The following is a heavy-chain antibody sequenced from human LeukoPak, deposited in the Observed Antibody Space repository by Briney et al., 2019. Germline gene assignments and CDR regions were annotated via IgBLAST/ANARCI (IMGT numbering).Heavy chain of an antibody. CDR1: GYTFTSYG. J-gene: IGHJ4*02. D-gene: IGHD3-22*01. CDR3: ARYYYDSSGYYPLDY. Sequence: ASVKVSCKASGYTFTSYGISWVRQAPGQGLEWMGWISAYNGNTNYAQKLQGRVTMTTDTSTSTAYMELRSLRSDDTAVYYCARYYYDSSGYYPLDYWGQGTLVTVSS. CDR2: ISAYNGNT. V-gene: IGHV1-18*01.